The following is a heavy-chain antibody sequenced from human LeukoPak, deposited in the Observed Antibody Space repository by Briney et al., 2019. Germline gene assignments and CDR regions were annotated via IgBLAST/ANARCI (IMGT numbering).Heavy chain of an antibody. CDR3: ARATRRQYYYDSSGYYQPGY. D-gene: IGHD3-22*01. CDR1: GGSFSGYY. J-gene: IGHJ4*02. CDR2: INHSGST. V-gene: IGHV4-34*01. Sequence: SETLSLTCAVYGGSFSGYYWSWIRQPPGKGLEWIGEINHSGSTNYNPSLKSRVTISVDTSKNQFSLKLSSVTAADTAVYYCARATRRQYYYDSSGYYQPGYWGQGTLVTVSS.